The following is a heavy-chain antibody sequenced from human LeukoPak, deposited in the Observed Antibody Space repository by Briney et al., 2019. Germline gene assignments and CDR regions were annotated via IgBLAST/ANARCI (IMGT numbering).Heavy chain of an antibody. CDR2: IKQDGSEK. Sequence: GGSLRLSCAASGLTFSSYWMSWVRQAPGKGLVWEANIKQDGSEKYYVDSVKGRFTISRDNAKNSLYLQMNSLRAEDTAVYSCARDSVIAVAGPYYYYYMDVWGRGTTVTSP. CDR3: ARDSVIAVAGPYYYYYMDV. CDR1: GLTFSSYW. D-gene: IGHD6-19*01. V-gene: IGHV3-7*01. J-gene: IGHJ6*03.